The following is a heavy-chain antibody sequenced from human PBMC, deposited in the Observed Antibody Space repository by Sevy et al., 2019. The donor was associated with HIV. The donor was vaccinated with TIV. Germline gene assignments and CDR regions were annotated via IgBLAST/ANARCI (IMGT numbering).Heavy chain of an antibody. CDR3: TRGAHSLDY. CDR2: TYYRSKWYT. J-gene: IGHJ4*02. Sequence: KQSQTLSLTCVISGDSVSSNRSAWNWIRQSPSRGLEWLRRTYYRSKWYTDYAVSVKSRITINPDTSKNQVSLQLNSVTPEDTAVYYCTRGAHSLDYWGQGTLVTVSS. D-gene: IGHD2-15*01. CDR1: GDSVSSNRSA. V-gene: IGHV6-1*01.